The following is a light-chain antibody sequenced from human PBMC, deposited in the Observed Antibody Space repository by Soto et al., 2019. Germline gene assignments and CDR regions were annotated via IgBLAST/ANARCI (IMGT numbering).Light chain of an antibody. CDR3: SSYAGSNILV. V-gene: IGLV2-8*01. CDR1: SSDVGGYNY. Sequence: QSVLTQPPSASGSPGQSVTISCTGTSSDVGGYNYVSWYQQHPGKAPKLMIYEVSKRPSGVPDRFSGSKSGNTASLTVSGLQDEEEADYYCSSYAGSNILVFGGGTKLTVL. J-gene: IGLJ2*01. CDR2: EVS.